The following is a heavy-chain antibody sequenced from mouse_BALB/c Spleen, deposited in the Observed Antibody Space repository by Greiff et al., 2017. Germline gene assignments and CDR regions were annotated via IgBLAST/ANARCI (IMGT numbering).Heavy chain of an antibody. J-gene: IGHJ2*01. CDR2: IYPGGGYT. V-gene: IGHV1-63*02. D-gene: IGHD1-1*01. Sequence: VQGVESGAELVRPGTSVKISCKASGYTFTNYWLGWVKQRPGHGLEWIGDIYPGGGYTNYNEKFKGKATLTADTSSSTAYMQLSSLTSEDSAVYFCGSSYEFDYWGQGTTLTVSS. CDR1: GYTFTNYW. CDR3: GSSYEFDY.